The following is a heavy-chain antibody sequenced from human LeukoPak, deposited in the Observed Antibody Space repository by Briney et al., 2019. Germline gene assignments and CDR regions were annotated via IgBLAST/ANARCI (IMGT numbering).Heavy chain of an antibody. J-gene: IGHJ6*03. Sequence: ASVKVSCKASGYTFTSYAMNWVRQAPGQGLEWMGWINTNTGNPTYAQGFTGRFVFSLDTSVSTAYLQISSLKAEDTAVYYCARGLNGYSGYDPSRHSYYYYYMDVWGKGTTVTVSS. CDR2: INTNTGNP. V-gene: IGHV7-4-1*02. CDR1: GYTFTSYA. D-gene: IGHD5-12*01. CDR3: ARGLNGYSGYDPSRHSYYYYYMDV.